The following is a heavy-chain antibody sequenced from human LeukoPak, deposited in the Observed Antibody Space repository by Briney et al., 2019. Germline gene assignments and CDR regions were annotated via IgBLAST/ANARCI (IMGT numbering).Heavy chain of an antibody. D-gene: IGHD3-22*01. V-gene: IGHV1-69*04. CDR1: EGTFSSYA. CDR3: ARQDSSGYYYDY. J-gene: IGHJ4*02. Sequence: SVKFSCKASEGTFSSYAISWVRQAPGQGLEWMGRIIPIFGIANYAQKFQGRVTITADKSTSTAYMELSSLRSEDTAVYYCARQDSSGYYYDYWGQGTLVTVSS. CDR2: IIPIFGIA.